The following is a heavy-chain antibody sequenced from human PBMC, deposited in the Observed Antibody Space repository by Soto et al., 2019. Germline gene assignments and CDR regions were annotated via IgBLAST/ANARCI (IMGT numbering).Heavy chain of an antibody. CDR1: GGSFSGYY. D-gene: IGHD2-15*01. Sequence: PSETLSLTCAVCGGSFSGYYWSWIRQPPGKGLEWIGEINHSGSTNYNPSLKSRVTISVDTSKNQFSLKLSSVTAADTAVYYCARGLYCSGGSCYYLYYYYYGMDVWGQGTTVTVSS. J-gene: IGHJ6*02. V-gene: IGHV4-34*01. CDR3: ARGLYCSGGSCYYLYYYYYGMDV. CDR2: INHSGST.